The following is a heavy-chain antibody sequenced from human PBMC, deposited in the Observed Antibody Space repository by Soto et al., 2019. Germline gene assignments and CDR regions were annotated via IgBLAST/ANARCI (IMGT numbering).Heavy chain of an antibody. V-gene: IGHV4-30-4*01. Sequence: PSETLSLTCTVSCGSISSGDYYWSWIRQPPGKGLEWIGYIYYSGSTYYNPSLKSRVTISVDTSKNQFSLKLSSVTAADTAVYYCARAPMVRGVYWFDPWGQGTLVTVSS. CDR3: ARAPMVRGVYWFDP. J-gene: IGHJ5*02. D-gene: IGHD3-10*01. CDR2: IYYSGST. CDR1: CGSISSGDYY.